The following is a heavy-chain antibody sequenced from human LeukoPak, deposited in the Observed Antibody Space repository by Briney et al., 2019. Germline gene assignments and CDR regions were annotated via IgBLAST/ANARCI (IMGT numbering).Heavy chain of an antibody. D-gene: IGHD1-26*01. V-gene: IGHV4-39*01. J-gene: IGHJ4*02. Sequence: PSETLPLTCTVSGGSISSSSYYWGWIRQPPEKGLEWIGSIYYSGSTYYNPSLKSRVTISVDTSKNQFSLKLSSVTAADTAVYYCARPSSGSYSDYWGQGTLVTVSS. CDR3: ARPSSGSYSDY. CDR2: IYYSGST. CDR1: GGSISSSSYY.